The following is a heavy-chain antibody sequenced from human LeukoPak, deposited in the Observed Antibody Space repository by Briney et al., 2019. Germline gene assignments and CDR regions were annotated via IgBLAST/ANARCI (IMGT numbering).Heavy chain of an antibody. D-gene: IGHD6-13*01. Sequence: PGRSLRLSCAASGFTFSSYGMHWVRQAPGKGLEWVAVISYDGSNKYYADSVKGRFTISRDNSKNTLYLQMNSLRAEDTALYYCAKEVKAAAGRRRPYNWFDPWGQGTLVTVSS. J-gene: IGHJ5*02. CDR1: GFTFSSYG. CDR2: ISYDGSNK. V-gene: IGHV3-30*18. CDR3: AKEVKAAAGRRRPYNWFDP.